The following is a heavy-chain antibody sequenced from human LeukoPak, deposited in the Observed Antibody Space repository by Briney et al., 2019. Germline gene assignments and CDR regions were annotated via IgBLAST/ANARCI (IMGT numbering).Heavy chain of an antibody. J-gene: IGHJ4*02. CDR2: IYYSGSA. CDR1: GGSISSYY. Sequence: SETLSLTCTVSGGSISSYYWSWIRQPPGKGLEWIGYIYYSGSANYNPSLKSRVTISVDTSKNQFSLKLSSVTAADTAVYYCARDKNYFDYWGQGTLVTVSS. V-gene: IGHV4-59*01. CDR3: ARDKNYFDY.